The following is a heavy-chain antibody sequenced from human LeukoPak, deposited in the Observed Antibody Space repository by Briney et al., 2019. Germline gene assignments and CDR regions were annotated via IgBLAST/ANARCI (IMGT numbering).Heavy chain of an antibody. CDR1: GFTFTNHP. CDR3: ARAFRPASDPHDFYDF. Sequence: GGSLRLSCAASGFTFTNHPMHWVRQALGKRLEYVSAISPSGDWTWYADSVKGRFTISRDNSKNTMYLQMGSLRPEDMGVYYCARAFRPASDPHDFYDFWGRGTTVTVSS. J-gene: IGHJ3*01. D-gene: IGHD3/OR15-3a*01. CDR2: ISPSGDWT. V-gene: IGHV3-64*02.